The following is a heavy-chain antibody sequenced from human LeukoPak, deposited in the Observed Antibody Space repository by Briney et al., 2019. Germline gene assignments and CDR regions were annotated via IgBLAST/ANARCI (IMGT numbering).Heavy chain of an antibody. CDR2: ISGSSIYI. V-gene: IGHV3-21*01. D-gene: IGHD3-22*01. CDR3: ARDPPYSDSSGYYYDY. CDR1: GFTFSTYS. J-gene: IGHJ4*02. Sequence: GGSLRLSCAASGFTFSTYSMNWVRQAPGKGLEWVSSISGSSIYIYYADSVKGRFTISRDNAKNSLYLQMNSLRAEDTAVYYCARDPPYSDSSGYYYDYWGQGTLVTISS.